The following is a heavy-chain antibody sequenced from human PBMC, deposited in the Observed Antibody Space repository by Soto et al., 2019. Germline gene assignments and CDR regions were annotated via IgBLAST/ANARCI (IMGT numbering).Heavy chain of an antibody. CDR1: GFTFSSYA. Sequence: GGSLRLSCAASGFTFSSYAMHWVRQAPGKGLEWVAVISYDGSNKYYADSVKGRFTISRDNSKNTLYLQMNSLRAEDTAVYYCARTGRGTVVTYYFDYWGQGTLVTVSS. CDR2: ISYDGSNK. CDR3: ARTGRGTVVTYYFDY. V-gene: IGHV3-30-3*01. J-gene: IGHJ4*02. D-gene: IGHD2-21*02.